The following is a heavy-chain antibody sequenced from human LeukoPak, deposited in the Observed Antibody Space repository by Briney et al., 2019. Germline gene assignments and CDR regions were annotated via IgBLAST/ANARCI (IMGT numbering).Heavy chain of an antibody. J-gene: IGHJ4*02. CDR2: IRNDGSIK. CDR1: GFTFSNYG. V-gene: IGHV3-30*02. Sequence: GGSLRLSCAASGFTFSNYGIHWVRQAPGKGLEWVAFIRNDGSIKYYADSVKGRFTISRDNSKNTLYLQMNSLRAEDTAVYYCAKAGIAAAGVFDYWGQGTLVTVSS. D-gene: IGHD6-13*01. CDR3: AKAGIAAAGVFDY.